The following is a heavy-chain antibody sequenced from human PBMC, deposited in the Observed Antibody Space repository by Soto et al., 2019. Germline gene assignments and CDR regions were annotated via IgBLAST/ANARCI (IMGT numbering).Heavy chain of an antibody. V-gene: IGHV3-13*01. Sequence: GGSLRLSCAASGFTFSSYDMHWVRQATGKGLEWVSAIGTAGDTYYPGSVKGRFTISRENAKNSLYLQMNSLRAGDTAVYYCARGQYSSSSWLRYYYYYYGMDVWGQGSTVTVSS. D-gene: IGHD6-6*01. CDR1: GFTFSSYD. CDR3: ARGQYSSSSWLRYYYYYYGMDV. CDR2: IGTAGDT. J-gene: IGHJ6*02.